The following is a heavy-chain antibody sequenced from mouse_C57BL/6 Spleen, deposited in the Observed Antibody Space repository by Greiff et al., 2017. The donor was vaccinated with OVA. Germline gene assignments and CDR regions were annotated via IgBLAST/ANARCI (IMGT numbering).Heavy chain of an antibody. V-gene: IGHV5-16*01. CDR2: INYDGSST. Sequence: EVKVVESEGGLVQPGSSMKLSCTASGFTFSDYYMAWVRQVPEKGLEWVANINYDGSSTYYLDSLKSRFIISRDNAKNILYLQMSSLKSEDTATYYCARGEPYAMDYWGQGTSVTVSS. J-gene: IGHJ4*01. CDR3: ARGEPYAMDY. CDR1: GFTFSDYY.